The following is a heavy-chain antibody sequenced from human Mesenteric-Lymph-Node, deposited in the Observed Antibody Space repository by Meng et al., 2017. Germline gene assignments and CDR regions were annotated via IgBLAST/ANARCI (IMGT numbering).Heavy chain of an antibody. D-gene: IGHD4-11*01. Sequence: SLRLSCAASGFTFSDYYMNWIRQAPGKGLEWVSQISSSGNSKYYTDSVKGRFSISRDNAKNSLYLQMNSLRAEDTAVYYCARDGLTTSWGQGTLVTVSS. J-gene: IGHJ4*02. V-gene: IGHV3-11*04. CDR2: ISSSGNSK. CDR1: GFTFSDYY. CDR3: ARDGLTTS.